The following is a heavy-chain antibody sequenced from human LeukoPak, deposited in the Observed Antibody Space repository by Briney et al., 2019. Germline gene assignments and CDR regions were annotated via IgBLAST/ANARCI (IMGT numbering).Heavy chain of an antibody. CDR2: MYHSGST. Sequence: SQTLSLTCVVSGGSISSGDYSWNWIRQPPGKGLEWIGYMYHSGSTSYNPPLKSRVTISVERSTNQFSLKLTSVTAADAALYYCARANGYYGSGIPYFDYWGQGTLVTVSS. CDR3: ARANGYYGSGIPYFDY. V-gene: IGHV4-30-2*01. CDR1: GGSISSGDYS. J-gene: IGHJ4*02. D-gene: IGHD3-10*01.